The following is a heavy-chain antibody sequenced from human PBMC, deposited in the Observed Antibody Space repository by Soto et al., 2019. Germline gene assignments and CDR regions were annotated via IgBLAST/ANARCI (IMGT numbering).Heavy chain of an antibody. V-gene: IGHV5-51*01. J-gene: IGHJ6*02. CDR2: IYPGDSDT. CDR1: GYSFTSYW. D-gene: IGHD4-17*01. Sequence: GESLKISCKGSGYSFTSYWIGWVRQMPGKGLEWMGIIYPGDSDTRYSPSFQGQVTISADKSISTAYLQWSSLKASDTAMYYCARQSVTTPGGYYGMDAWGQGTTVTVSS. CDR3: ARQSVTTPGGYYGMDA.